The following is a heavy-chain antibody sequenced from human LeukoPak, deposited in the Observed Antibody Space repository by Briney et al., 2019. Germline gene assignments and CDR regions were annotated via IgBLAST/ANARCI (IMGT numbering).Heavy chain of an antibody. Sequence: GGSLRLSCAGSGFQFNTYWISWIRQAPGKGLQWLGNIKEDGSETYYVGSLKGGLTISRDNAKNSSFLEMSSLGVEDTAVYYCARDVGRFCTRGSCFSDAWGQGTLVTVSS. CDR3: ARDVGRFCTRGSCFSDA. CDR1: GFQFNTYW. CDR2: IKEDGSET. J-gene: IGHJ5*02. D-gene: IGHD2-15*01. V-gene: IGHV3-7*05.